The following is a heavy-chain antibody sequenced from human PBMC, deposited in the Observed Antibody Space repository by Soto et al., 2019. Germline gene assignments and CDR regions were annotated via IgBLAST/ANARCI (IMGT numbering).Heavy chain of an antibody. V-gene: IGHV4-39*01. Sequence: SETLSLTCTVSGGSISSSSYYWGWIRQPPGRGLEWIGSIYHSGKTYYADSVKGRFTISRDNSRNTLYLEMNSLSGEDTAFYYCAKDRGGFAGGWEYFDYWGQGALVTVSS. D-gene: IGHD6-19*01. J-gene: IGHJ4*02. CDR2: IYHSGKT. CDR3: AKDRGGFAGGWEYFDY. CDR1: GGSISSSSYY.